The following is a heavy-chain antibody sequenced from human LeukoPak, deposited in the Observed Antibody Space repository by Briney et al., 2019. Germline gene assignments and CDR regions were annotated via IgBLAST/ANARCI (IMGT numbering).Heavy chain of an antibody. CDR2: ISASSGNT. J-gene: IGHJ4*02. CDR3: ARDHPPWERGVTPSTFDY. Sequence: ASVKVSCKASGYTFTNFPINWVRQGPGQGLEWMGWISASSGNTNYAQKLKGRVTMTTDTSTTTAYMELRSLTSDDTAVYYCARDHPPWERGVTPSTFDYWGQGTLVTVSS. D-gene: IGHD3-10*01. V-gene: IGHV1-18*01. CDR1: GYTFTNFP.